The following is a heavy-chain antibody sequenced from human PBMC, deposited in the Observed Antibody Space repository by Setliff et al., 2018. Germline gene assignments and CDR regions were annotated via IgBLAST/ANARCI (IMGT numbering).Heavy chain of an antibody. CDR3: AKPQVELRWGFES. CDR1: GFTFSTYA. D-gene: IGHD1-7*01. J-gene: IGHJ4*02. CDR2: IYSGDRNT. Sequence: GGSLRLSCAASGFTFSTYAMSWVRQAPGKGLEWVSTIYSGDRNTFYTDSVKGRFTIFRDGSKNTLFLHMTSPRAEDTAVYYCAKPQVELRWGFESWGQGTPVTVS. V-gene: IGHV3-23*03.